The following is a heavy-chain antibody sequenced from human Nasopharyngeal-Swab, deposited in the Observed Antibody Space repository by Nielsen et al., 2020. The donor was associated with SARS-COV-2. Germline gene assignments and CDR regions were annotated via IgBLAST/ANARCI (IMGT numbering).Heavy chain of an antibody. CDR1: GYTFTSYY. D-gene: IGHD3-9*01. CDR3: ASTIPVLRYFDWSPGLGMDV. V-gene: IGHV1-46*01. Sequence: ASVKVSCKASGYTFTSYYMHWVRQAPGQGLEWMGIINPSGGSTSYAQKFQGRVTMTRDTSTSTVYMELSSLRSEDTAVCYCASTIPVLRYFDWSPGLGMDVWGQGTTVTVSS. J-gene: IGHJ6*02. CDR2: INPSGGST.